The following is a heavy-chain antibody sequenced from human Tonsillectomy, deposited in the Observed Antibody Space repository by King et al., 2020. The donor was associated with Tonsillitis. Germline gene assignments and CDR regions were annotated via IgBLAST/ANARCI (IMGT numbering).Heavy chain of an antibody. CDR2: IYFSGYT. D-gene: IGHD6-25*01. CDR3: VRMGGVGISPRRFDS. CDR1: GGSISSSSYY. V-gene: IGHV4-39*01. J-gene: IGHJ5*01. Sequence: QLQESGPGLVKPSETLSLTCTVSGGSISSSSYYWGWIRQPPGKGLEWIGSIYFSGYTYYSPSLKSRVTISVDTSKNQFSLRLSSVTAADTAVYYCVRMGGVGISPRRFDSWGQGTLVTVS.